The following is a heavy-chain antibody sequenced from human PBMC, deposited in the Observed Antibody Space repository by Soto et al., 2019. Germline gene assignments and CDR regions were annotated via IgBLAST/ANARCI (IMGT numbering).Heavy chain of an antibody. D-gene: IGHD6-19*01. Sequence: PSETLSLTCTVSGGFISSYYWSWIRQPPGKGLEWIGYIYYSGSTNYNPSPKSRVTISVDTSKNQFSLKLSSVTAADTAVYYCARHFIGYSSGRPRNYYYYMDVWGKGATVTVSS. J-gene: IGHJ6*03. CDR1: GGFISSYY. CDR3: ARHFIGYSSGRPRNYYYYMDV. CDR2: IYYSGST. V-gene: IGHV4-59*08.